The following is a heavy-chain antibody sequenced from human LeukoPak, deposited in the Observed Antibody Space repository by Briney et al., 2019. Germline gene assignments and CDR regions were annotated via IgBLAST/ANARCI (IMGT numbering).Heavy chain of an antibody. J-gene: IGHJ3*02. CDR2: IYYSGST. V-gene: IGHV4-59*01. CDR3: ARGGTAVIAPYAFDI. D-gene: IGHD4-23*01. CDR1: GGSISSYY. Sequence: SETLSLTCTASGGSISSYYCSWVRQPPGQGLEWIGYIYYSGSTNYNPSVKSRVAMSVDTSKKQFSLKLSSLNAADTAVYYCARGGTAVIAPYAFDIWGQGTVFTVSS.